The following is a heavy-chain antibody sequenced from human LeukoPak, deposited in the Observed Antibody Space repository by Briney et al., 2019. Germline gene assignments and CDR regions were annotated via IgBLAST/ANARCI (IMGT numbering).Heavy chain of an antibody. Sequence: ASVKVSCKASGYTFTGYYMHWVRQAPGQGLEWMGWINPNSGGTNYAQRFQGRVTMTRDTSISTAYMELSRLRSDDTAVYHCAREEVSGGYSYGREFDYWGQGTLVTVSS. V-gene: IGHV1-2*02. D-gene: IGHD5-18*01. CDR3: AREEVSGGYSYGREFDY. CDR1: GYTFTGYY. J-gene: IGHJ4*02. CDR2: INPNSGGT.